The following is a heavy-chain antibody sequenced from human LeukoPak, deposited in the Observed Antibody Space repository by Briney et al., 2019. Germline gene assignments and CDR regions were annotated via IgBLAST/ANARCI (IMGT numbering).Heavy chain of an antibody. Sequence: GGSLRLSCTSSGFTFRSYSMHWVRQAPGKGLEYVSAISRNGGDTYYANSVGGRFTISRDNSKNTLYLQMGSLREEDMAVYYCARVGGNDAFDIWGQGTVVTVSS. CDR2: ISRNGGDT. CDR3: ARVGGNDAFDI. CDR1: GFTFRSYS. J-gene: IGHJ3*02. V-gene: IGHV3-64*01.